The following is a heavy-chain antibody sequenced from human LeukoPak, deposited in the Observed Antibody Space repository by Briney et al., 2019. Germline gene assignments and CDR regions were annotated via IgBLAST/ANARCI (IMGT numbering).Heavy chain of an antibody. D-gene: IGHD3/OR15-3a*01. CDR3: ARQTGSGLFILP. J-gene: IGHJ4*02. Sequence: KPSETLSLTCTVSGGSISSSSYYWGWIRQPPGKGLEWIGSIYYSGSTYYNPSLKSRVTISVDTSKNQFSLKLSSGTAADTAVYYCARQTGSGLFILPGGQGTLVTVSS. CDR2: IYYSGST. V-gene: IGHV4-39*01. CDR1: GGSISSSSYY.